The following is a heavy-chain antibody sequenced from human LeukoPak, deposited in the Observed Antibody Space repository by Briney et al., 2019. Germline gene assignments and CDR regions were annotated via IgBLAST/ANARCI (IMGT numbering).Heavy chain of an antibody. Sequence: SRTLSLTCAISGDSVSSNSAAWNWIRQSPSRGLEWLGRTYYRSNWYSDYPLSVKSRITINPDTTKNQFSLLLNSVTLEDTAVYYCARQWRGCLGYWGQGTLVSVST. CDR3: ARQWRGCLGY. D-gene: IGHD2-15*01. V-gene: IGHV6-1*01. CDR2: TYYRSNWYS. J-gene: IGHJ4*02. CDR1: GDSVSSNSAA.